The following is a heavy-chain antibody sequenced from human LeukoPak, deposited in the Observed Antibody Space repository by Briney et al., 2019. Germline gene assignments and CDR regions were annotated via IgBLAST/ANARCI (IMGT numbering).Heavy chain of an antibody. CDR3: ARSAESLRAPGCFFTYFDP. D-gene: IGHD3-10*01. Sequence: ASVKVSCKASGYTFTDYYLHWVRQAPGQGLEWMGWINAENGATGYAQKFQGRVTMTRDTSGSTAYMELERLRSADRALYSCARSAESLRAPGCFFTYFDPWGQGSLVTVSS. CDR2: INAENGAT. CDR1: GYTFTDYY. J-gene: IGHJ5*02. V-gene: IGHV1-2*02.